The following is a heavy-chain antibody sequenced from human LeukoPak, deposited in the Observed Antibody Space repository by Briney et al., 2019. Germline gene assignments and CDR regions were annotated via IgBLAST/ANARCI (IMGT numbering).Heavy chain of an antibody. Sequence: ASVKVSCKASGGTFSSYAISWVRQAPGQGLEWMGGIIPIFGTANYAQKFQGRVTITADESTSTAYMELSSLRSEDTAVYYCARGGSSGWYHYFDYWGQGTLVTVSS. V-gene: IGHV1-69*13. CDR2: IIPIFGTA. CDR3: ARGGSSGWYHYFDY. J-gene: IGHJ4*02. D-gene: IGHD6-19*01. CDR1: GGTFSSYA.